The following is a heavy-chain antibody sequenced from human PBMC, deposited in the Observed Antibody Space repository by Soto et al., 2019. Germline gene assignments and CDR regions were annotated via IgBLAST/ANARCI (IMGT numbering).Heavy chain of an antibody. J-gene: IGHJ4*01. D-gene: IGHD6-19*01. CDR3: ARSPSGAGWFQDY. V-gene: IGHV3-30-3*01. Sequence: GGSLRLSCAASGIHLRSCAMHWVRQAPGKGLEWVAVIIYDGSSQYYADSVKGRFTISRDNSRNTLYLQMNSLRPEDTAVYYCARSPSGAGWFQDYWGQGTLVTVSS. CDR2: IIYDGSSQ. CDR1: GIHLRSCA.